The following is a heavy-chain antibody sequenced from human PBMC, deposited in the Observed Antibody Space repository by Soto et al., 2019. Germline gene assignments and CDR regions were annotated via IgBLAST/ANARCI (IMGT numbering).Heavy chain of an antibody. CDR1: GYTFTRYW. D-gene: IGHD2-8*01. V-gene: IGHV5-51*01. J-gene: IGHJ6*02. CDR2: IYPSDSDT. CDR3: ARGTLLTSYDMDI. Sequence: GESLKISCQGFGYTFTRYWIAWVRQMPDKGLEWMGIIYPSDSDTRYSPSFQGQVTISADKSITTAYLQWTSLKASDTAMYYCARGTLLTSYDMDIWGQGTSVTVSS.